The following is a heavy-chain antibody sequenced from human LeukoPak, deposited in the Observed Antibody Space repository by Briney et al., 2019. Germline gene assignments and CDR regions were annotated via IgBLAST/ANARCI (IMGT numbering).Heavy chain of an antibody. CDR2: IIPIFGTA. CDR1: GGTFSSYA. CDR3: ATGQVWGSYYH. Sequence: SVKVSCKASGGTFSSYAISWVRQAPGQGLEWMGRIIPIFGTANYAQKFQGRVTITTDESTSTAYMELSSLRYEDTAVYYCATGQVWGSYYHWGQGTLVTVSS. J-gene: IGHJ5*02. D-gene: IGHD3-16*01. V-gene: IGHV1-69*05.